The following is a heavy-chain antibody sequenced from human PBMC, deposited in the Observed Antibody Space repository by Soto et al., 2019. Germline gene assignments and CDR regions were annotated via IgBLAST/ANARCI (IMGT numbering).Heavy chain of an antibody. CDR1: GGSISSSSYY. V-gene: IGHV4-39*01. CDR2: IYYSGST. CDR3: VGGTSPADV. J-gene: IGHJ6*04. Sequence: PSDTLSLTCTVSGGSISSSSYYWGWIRQPPGKGLEWIGSIYYSGSTYYNPSLKSRVTISVDTSKNQFSLKLSSVTAADTAVYYCVGGTSPADVWGKGTTVTVSS. D-gene: IGHD2-2*01.